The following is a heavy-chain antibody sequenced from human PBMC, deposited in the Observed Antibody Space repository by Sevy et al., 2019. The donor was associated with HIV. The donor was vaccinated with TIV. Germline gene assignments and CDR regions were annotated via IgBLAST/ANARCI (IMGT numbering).Heavy chain of an antibody. CDR3: ATHGLLWFGELSDAFDI. Sequence: GGSLRLSCVASGFTVSSNYMSWVRQAPGKGLEWVSVIYSGGSTYYADSVKGRFTISRDNSKNTLYLQMNSLRAEDTAVYYCATHGLLWFGELSDAFDIWGQGTMVTVSS. V-gene: IGHV3-53*01. J-gene: IGHJ3*02. CDR1: GFTVSSNY. D-gene: IGHD3-10*01. CDR2: IYSGGST.